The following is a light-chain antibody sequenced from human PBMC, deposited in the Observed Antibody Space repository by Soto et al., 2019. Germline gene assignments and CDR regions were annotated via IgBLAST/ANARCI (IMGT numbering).Light chain of an antibody. J-gene: IGLJ2*01. V-gene: IGLV2-8*01. CDR2: EVT. CDR3: SSYAASNSVI. CDR1: SSDIGDYTY. Sequence: QSALTQPPSASGSPGQSVTISCTGTSSDIGDYTYVSWYQQHPGKAPKLIISEVTKRPSGVPDRFSGSKSGNTASLTVSGLHTEDEAVYYCSSYAASNSVIFGGGTKLTVL.